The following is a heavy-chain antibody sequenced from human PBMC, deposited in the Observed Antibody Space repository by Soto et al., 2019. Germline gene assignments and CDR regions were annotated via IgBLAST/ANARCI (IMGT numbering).Heavy chain of an antibody. V-gene: IGHV3-48*01. J-gene: IGHJ4*02. D-gene: IGHD3-3*01. CDR3: ARDYNDFCSGHFDY. CDR2: ISSSSFTI. Sequence: PGGSLRLSCAASGFRFSDYSMNWVRQAPGRGLEWVSYISSSSFTIHYADSVEGRFAISRDNAKNSLYLQMNSLRVEDTAVYYCARDYNDFCSGHFDYWGQGA. CDR1: GFRFSDYS.